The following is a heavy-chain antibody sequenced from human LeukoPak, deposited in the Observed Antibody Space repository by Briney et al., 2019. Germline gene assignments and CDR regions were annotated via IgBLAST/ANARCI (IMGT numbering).Heavy chain of an antibody. CDR3: AESPIGGDYFDY. D-gene: IGHD3-16*01. CDR1: GFTFSSYA. CDR2: ISGSGGST. J-gene: IGHJ4*02. V-gene: IGHV3-23*01. Sequence: PGGSLRLSCAASGFTFSSYAMSWVRQAPGKGLEWVSAISGSGGSTYYADSVKGRFTISRDNSKNTLYLQMNSLRAEDTAVYYCAESPIGGDYFDYWGQGTLVTVSS.